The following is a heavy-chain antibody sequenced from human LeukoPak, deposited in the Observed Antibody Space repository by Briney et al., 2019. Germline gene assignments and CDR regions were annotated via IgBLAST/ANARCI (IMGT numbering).Heavy chain of an antibody. V-gene: IGHV3-23*01. CDR3: ARHSSSWSNWFDP. J-gene: IGHJ5*02. Sequence: GGSLRLSCAASGFTFSSYAMSWVRQAPGKGLEWVSAISGSGGSTYYADSVKGRFTISRDNSKNTLYLQMNSLRAEDTAVYYCARHSSSWSNWFDPWGQRTLVTVSS. CDR2: ISGSGGST. CDR1: GFTFSSYA. D-gene: IGHD6-13*01.